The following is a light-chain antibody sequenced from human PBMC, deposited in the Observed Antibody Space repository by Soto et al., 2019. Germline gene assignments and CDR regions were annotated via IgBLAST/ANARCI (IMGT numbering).Light chain of an antibody. CDR2: SAS. Sequence: EVVLTQSPGTLSLSPGERVTLSCRASQSVASSYLAWHQQKPGRAPRLLFYSASSRATGIPDRFSGSGSGTDFTLTISRLEPEDFAVYYCHHFGSLPETFGQGTRLEIK. V-gene: IGKV3-20*01. CDR1: QSVASSY. J-gene: IGKJ5*01. CDR3: HHFGSLPET.